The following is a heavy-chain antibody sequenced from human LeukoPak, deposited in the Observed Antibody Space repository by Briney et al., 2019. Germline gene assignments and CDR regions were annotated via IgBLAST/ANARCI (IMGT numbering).Heavy chain of an antibody. D-gene: IGHD5-12*01. CDR1: GFTFGDYA. V-gene: IGHV3-49*04. CDR2: IRSKAYGGTT. CDR3: TRVGYSAYDFGLDN. Sequence: GGSLRLSCTTSGFTFGDYAMSWVRQAPGKGREWVGCIRSKAYGGTTEYAASVKGRFTISRDDSESIAYLQMNSLKTEDTAVYYCTRVGYSAYDFGLDNWGQGTLVTVSS. J-gene: IGHJ4*02.